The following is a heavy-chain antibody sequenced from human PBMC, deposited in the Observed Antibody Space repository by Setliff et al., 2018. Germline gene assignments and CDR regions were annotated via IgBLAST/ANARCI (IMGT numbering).Heavy chain of an antibody. CDR2: INHSGSG. Sequence: SETLSLTCNVYGGSFDTYYWSWIRQPPGKGLEWFGEINHSGSGDYNPSFKGRVTISVDTSKKQFSLTLTSVTAADTALYYCRQAVVGRDVFDIWGQGTVVPSPQ. CDR3: RQAVVGRDVFDI. D-gene: IGHD1-1*01. V-gene: IGHV4-34*01. CDR1: GGSFDTYY. J-gene: IGHJ3*02.